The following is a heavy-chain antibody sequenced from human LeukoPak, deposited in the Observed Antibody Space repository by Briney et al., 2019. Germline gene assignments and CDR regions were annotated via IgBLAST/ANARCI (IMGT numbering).Heavy chain of an antibody. D-gene: IGHD3-22*01. CDR2: IKNSNGHT. CDR3: ARSADSRGYDFLDY. V-gene: IGHV1-18*01. J-gene: IGHJ4*02. Sequence: ASVKVSCKAIDYSFRSFGISWVRQAPGQGLEWMGWIKNSNGHTQYAQKFQGRITMTTDTSTSTAYMEMRRLRSDDTAVYYCARSADSRGYDFLDYWGQGSLVTVSS. CDR1: DYSFRSFG.